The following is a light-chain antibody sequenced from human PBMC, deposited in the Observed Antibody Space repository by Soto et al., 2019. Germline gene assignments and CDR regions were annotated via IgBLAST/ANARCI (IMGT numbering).Light chain of an antibody. V-gene: IGKV1-5*03. J-gene: IGKJ1*01. CDR2: KAS. Sequence: IKMTQSPSTLSASVGDRVTITCRASQSISSWLAWYQQKPGKAPKLLIYKASSLESGVPSRFSGSGSGTEFTLTINNLQPDDFATYYCQQYDSYLWTFGQGTKVDIK. CDR3: QQYDSYLWT. CDR1: QSISSW.